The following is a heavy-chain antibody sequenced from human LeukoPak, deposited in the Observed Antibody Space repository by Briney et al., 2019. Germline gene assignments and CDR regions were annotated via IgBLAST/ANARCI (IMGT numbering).Heavy chain of an antibody. V-gene: IGHV4-30-4*01. CDR1: GVSISSGDYY. J-gene: IGHJ4*02. D-gene: IGHD5-18*01. Sequence: SQTLSLTCTVSGVSISSGDYYWSWIRQPPGKGLEWVGYIYYSGSTYYNPSLKSRVTLSLDTSKNQFSLKLSSLTAADTAVYYCASTAPRSGYSFGYFDSWGQGALVTVSS. CDR2: IYYSGST. CDR3: ASTAPRSGYSFGYFDS.